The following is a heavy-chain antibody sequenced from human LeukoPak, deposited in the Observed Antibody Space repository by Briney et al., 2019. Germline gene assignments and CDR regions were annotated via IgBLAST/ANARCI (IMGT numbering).Heavy chain of an antibody. Sequence: GASVKVSCKASGYTFTSYYMHWVRQAPGQGLEWMGIINPSGGSTSYAQKFQGRVTMTRDTSTSTVYMELSSLRSEDTAVYYCATVRPSRSSYDAFDIWGQGQWSPSLQ. CDR3: ATVRPSRSSYDAFDI. CDR1: GYTFTSYY. D-gene: IGHD1-26*01. V-gene: IGHV1-46*01. J-gene: IGHJ3*02. CDR2: INPSGGST.